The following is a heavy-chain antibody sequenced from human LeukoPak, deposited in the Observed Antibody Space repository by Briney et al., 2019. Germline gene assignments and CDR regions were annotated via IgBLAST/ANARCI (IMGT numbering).Heavy chain of an antibody. V-gene: IGHV1-18*04. CDR2: ISAYNGNT. CDR1: GYTFTGYY. D-gene: IGHD3-16*02. CDR3: AREPTYDYVWGSYRPADY. Sequence: ASVKVSCKASGYTFTGYYMHWVRQAPGQGLEWMGWISAYNGNTNYAQKLQGRVTMTTDTSTSTAYMELRSLRSDDTAVYYCAREPTYDYVWGSYRPADYWGQGTLVTVSS. J-gene: IGHJ4*02.